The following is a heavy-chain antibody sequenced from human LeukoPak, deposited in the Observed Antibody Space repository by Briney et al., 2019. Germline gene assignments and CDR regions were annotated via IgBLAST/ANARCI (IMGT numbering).Heavy chain of an antibody. CDR3: ARQGYADFSPRPFDY. D-gene: IGHD4-17*01. CDR1: GGSISSSVYY. V-gene: IGHV4-39*01. CDR2: IYYSGTT. J-gene: IGHJ4*02. Sequence: SETLSLTCTVSGGSISSSVYYWGWIRQPPGKGLEWIGNIYYSGTTYYNPSLKSRLTISVDTSKNQFSLKLRSVTAADTAVFYCARQGYADFSPRPFDYWGQGTLVTVSS.